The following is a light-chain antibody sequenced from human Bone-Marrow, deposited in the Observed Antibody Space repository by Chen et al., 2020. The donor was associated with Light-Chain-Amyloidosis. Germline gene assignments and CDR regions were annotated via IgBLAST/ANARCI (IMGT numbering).Light chain of an antibody. Sequence: SYELTQPPSVSVSPGQTARITCSGDDLPTKYAYWYQQKPGQAMVLGINRDRERTAGICERLSGSSSGTTDTLTISGVQAEDEADYHCQSADSSGTDEVIFGGGTKLTVL. CDR1: DLPTKY. CDR3: QSADSSGTDEVI. J-gene: IGLJ2*01. CDR2: RDR. V-gene: IGLV3-25*03.